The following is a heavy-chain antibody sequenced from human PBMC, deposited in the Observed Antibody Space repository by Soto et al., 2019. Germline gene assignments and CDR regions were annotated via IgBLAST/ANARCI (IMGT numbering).Heavy chain of an antibody. J-gene: IGHJ6*02. Sequence: ASVKVSCKASGYTFTSYGISWVRQAPGQGLEWMGWISAYNGNTNYAQKLQGRVTMTTDTSTSTAYMELRSLRSDDTAVYYCARSVSSGSGYYYYGMDVWGQGTTVTVSS. V-gene: IGHV1-18*01. CDR2: ISAYNGNT. CDR1: GYTFTSYG. D-gene: IGHD1-26*01. CDR3: ARSVSSGSGYYYYGMDV.